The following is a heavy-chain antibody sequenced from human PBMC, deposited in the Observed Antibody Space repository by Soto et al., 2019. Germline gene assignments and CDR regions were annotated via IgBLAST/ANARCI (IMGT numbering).Heavy chain of an antibody. CDR1: GYTFTSYV. V-gene: IGHV1-18*01. J-gene: IGHJ6*02. D-gene: IGHD3-10*01. Sequence: ASVKVSCKASGYTFTSYVISWVRQAPGQGLEWMGRISAYNGNTNYAQKLQGRVTMTTDASTSTVYMELRSLRSDDTAVYYCTREGSAPYYYYGMDAWGQGTTVTVSS. CDR2: ISAYNGNT. CDR3: TREGSAPYYYYGMDA.